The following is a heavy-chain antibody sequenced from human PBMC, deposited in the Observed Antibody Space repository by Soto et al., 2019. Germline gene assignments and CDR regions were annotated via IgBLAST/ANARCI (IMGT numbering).Heavy chain of an antibody. CDR3: AVSRDGYSMDV. CDR2: IYYSGST. Sequence: QEQLQESGPGLVKPSQTLSLTCTVSGGSISSGGYYWSWIRQHPGKGLEWIGYIYYSGSTYYNPSLKSRVTISVDTSKDQFSLKLSSVTAADTAVYYCAVSRDGYSMDVWGQGTTVTVSS. D-gene: IGHD2-2*01. V-gene: IGHV4-31*03. CDR1: GGSISSGGYY. J-gene: IGHJ6*02.